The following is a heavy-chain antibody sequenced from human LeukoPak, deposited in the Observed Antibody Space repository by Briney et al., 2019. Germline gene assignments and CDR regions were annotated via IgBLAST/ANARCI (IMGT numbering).Heavy chain of an antibody. V-gene: IGHV4-61*02. CDR2: IYASGST. CDR3: ARSGYSNFDN. Sequence: SQTLSLTCTVYGGSLSSGSDYWSWIRQSAGKGLEWIGRIYASGSTNYNPSLKSRVTISVDTSKNQFSLKLSSVTAADTAVYYCARSGYSNFDNWGQGTLVTVSS. CDR1: GGSLSSGSDY. J-gene: IGHJ4*02. D-gene: IGHD3-3*01.